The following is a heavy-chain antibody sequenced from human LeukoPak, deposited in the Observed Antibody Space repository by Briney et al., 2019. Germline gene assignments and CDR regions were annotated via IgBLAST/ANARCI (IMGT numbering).Heavy chain of an antibody. CDR3: AKDFGRNLGGPGY. D-gene: IGHD3-10*01. J-gene: IGHJ4*02. CDR1: GFTFSSYA. V-gene: IGHV3-23*01. Sequence: GGSLRLSCAASGFTFSSYAMGWVRQAPGGGLEWVSGISGDGGSTYYADSVKGRFAISRDNSKSALYLQMNSLRAEDTAVYYCAKDFGRNLGGPGYWGRGTLVTISS. CDR2: ISGDGGST.